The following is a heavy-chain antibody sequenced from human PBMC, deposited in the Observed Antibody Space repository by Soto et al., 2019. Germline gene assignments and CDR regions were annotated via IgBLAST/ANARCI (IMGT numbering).Heavy chain of an antibody. V-gene: IGHV1-2*02. Sequence: RASVKVSCKASGYTFTGYYMHWVRQAPGQGLEWMGWINPNSGGTNYAQKFQGRVTMTEDTSTDTAYMELSSLRSEDTAVYYCATADDGVRGVYYYYGMDVWGQGTTVTVSS. J-gene: IGHJ6*02. CDR2: INPNSGGT. CDR3: ATADDGVRGVYYYYGMDV. D-gene: IGHD3-10*01. CDR1: GYTFTGYY.